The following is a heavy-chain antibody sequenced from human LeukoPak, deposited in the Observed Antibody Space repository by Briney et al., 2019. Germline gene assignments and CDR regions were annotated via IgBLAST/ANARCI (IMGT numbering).Heavy chain of an antibody. D-gene: IGHD3-9*01. V-gene: IGHV3-48*01. Sequence: PGGSLRLSCAASGFTFSSYSMNWVRQAPGKGLEWVSYISSSSGTIYYADSVKGRFTISRDNAKNSLYLQMNSLRAEDTAVYYCARDNYDMVLDIWGQGTMVTVSS. J-gene: IGHJ3*02. CDR2: ISSSSGTI. CDR3: ARDNYDMVLDI. CDR1: GFTFSSYS.